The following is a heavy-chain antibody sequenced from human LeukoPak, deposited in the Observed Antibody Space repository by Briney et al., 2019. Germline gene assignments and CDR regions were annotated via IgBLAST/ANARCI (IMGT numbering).Heavy chain of an antibody. CDR3: ARDSLGYCTNGVCYSETYYFDY. D-gene: IGHD2-8*01. V-gene: IGHV4-4*02. Sequence: SETLSLTCAVSGDSISSSHWWSWVRQAPGKGLEWIGEINHSGSTNYNPSLKSRVTISVDTSKNQFSLKLSSVTAADTAVYYCARDSLGYCTNGVCYSETYYFDYWGQGTLVTVSS. J-gene: IGHJ4*02. CDR2: INHSGST. CDR1: GDSISSSHW.